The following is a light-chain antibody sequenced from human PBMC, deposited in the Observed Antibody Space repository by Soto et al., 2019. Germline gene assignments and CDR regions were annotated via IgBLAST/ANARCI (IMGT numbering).Light chain of an antibody. CDR2: AAS. V-gene: IGKV1-9*01. J-gene: IGKJ4*01. CDR3: KQDNSFPPFT. Sequence: DIQLTQSPSFLSASVGDRVTITCRASQDISSSLAWYQQKPGKAPKILMYAASSLESWVPSRFSGSGSGTEFTLTISSLQPDDFATYYCKQDNSFPPFTFGGGPTVEIK. CDR1: QDISSS.